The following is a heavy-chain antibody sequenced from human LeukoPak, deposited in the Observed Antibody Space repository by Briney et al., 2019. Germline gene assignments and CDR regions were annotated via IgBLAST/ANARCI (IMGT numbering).Heavy chain of an antibody. D-gene: IGHD3-10*02. CDR3: AELGITMIGGV. V-gene: IGHV3-11*04. Sequence: GWSLRLSCPASGSIFRDYYMGWLRPPAGRGLEGISYITDSGTNIYYTDSVKGRFTMSRDNAKKSLYLQMNSLRAEDTAVYYCAELGITMIGGVWGKGTTVTISS. J-gene: IGHJ6*04. CDR2: ITDSGTNI. CDR1: GSIFRDYY.